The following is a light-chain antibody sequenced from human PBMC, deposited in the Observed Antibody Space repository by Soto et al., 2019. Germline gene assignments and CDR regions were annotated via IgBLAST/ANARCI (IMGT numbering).Light chain of an antibody. CDR1: QRVSSY. CDR2: DAS. J-gene: IGKJ5*01. V-gene: IGKV3-11*01. Sequence: PGERATLSCRASQRVSSYLAWYQQKPGQAPRLLVYDASNRATGIPARFSGSGSGTDFTLTISSLEPEDFAVYYCQQRSNWPPITFGQGTRLEIK. CDR3: QQRSNWPPIT.